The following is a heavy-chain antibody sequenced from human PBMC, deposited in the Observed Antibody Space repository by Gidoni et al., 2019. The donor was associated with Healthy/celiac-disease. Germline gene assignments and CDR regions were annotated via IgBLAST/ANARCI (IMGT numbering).Heavy chain of an antibody. CDR2: ISSSSSYI. CDR3: ARDPRVYDY. D-gene: IGHD6-6*01. V-gene: IGHV3-21*01. Sequence: EVQLVESGGGLVKPGGSLSLSWAASGFTFSSYSRNWVRQAPGKGLEWVSSISSSSSYIYYADSVKGRFTISRDNANNALYLQMNSLRAEDTAVYYCARDPRVYDYWGQGTLVTVSS. CDR1: GFTFSSYS. J-gene: IGHJ4*02.